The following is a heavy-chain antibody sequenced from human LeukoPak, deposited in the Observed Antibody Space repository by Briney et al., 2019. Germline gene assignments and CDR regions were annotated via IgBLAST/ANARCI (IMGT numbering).Heavy chain of an antibody. CDR3: ASARQVVTAADY. CDR1: GFTFSSYA. CDR2: ITSSGSCT. V-gene: IGHV3-21*01. D-gene: IGHD2-21*02. Sequence: GGSLRLSCAASGFTFSSYAMSWVRQAPGKGLEWVSSITSSGSCTYYADSVKGRFTISRANAKNSLYLLMNSLGVEDTAVYYFASARQVVTAADYWGQGTLVTVSS. J-gene: IGHJ4*02.